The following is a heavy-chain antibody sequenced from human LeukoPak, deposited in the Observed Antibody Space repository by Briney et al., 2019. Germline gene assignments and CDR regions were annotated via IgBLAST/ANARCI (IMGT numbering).Heavy chain of an antibody. J-gene: IGHJ4*02. CDR2: INHSGST. CDR1: GGSFSGDY. Sequence: SETLSLTCAVYGGSFSGDYWSWIRQPPGKGLEWIGEINHSGSTNYNPSLKSRVTISVDTSKNQFSLKLSSVTAADTAVYYCARGFPEGVRGVIFDYWGQGTLVTVSS. D-gene: IGHD3-10*01. V-gene: IGHV4-34*01. CDR3: ARGFPEGVRGVIFDY.